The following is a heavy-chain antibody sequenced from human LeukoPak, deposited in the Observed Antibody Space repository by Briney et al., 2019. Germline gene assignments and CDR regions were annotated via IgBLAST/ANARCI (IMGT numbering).Heavy chain of an antibody. CDR3: ARGGSSWSGYFQH. D-gene: IGHD6-13*01. V-gene: IGHV3-74*01. Sequence: PGGSLRLSCAASGFTFSSYWIHWVRQAPGKGLVWVSRINSDGSSTTYADSVKGRFTISRDNAKNTLYLQMNSLRAEDTAVYYCARGGSSWSGYFQHWGQGTLVTVSP. CDR2: INSDGSST. CDR1: GFTFSSYW. J-gene: IGHJ1*01.